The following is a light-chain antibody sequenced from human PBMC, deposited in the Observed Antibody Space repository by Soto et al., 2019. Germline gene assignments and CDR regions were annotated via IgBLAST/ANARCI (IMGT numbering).Light chain of an antibody. CDR2: GAS. Sequence: ETVLTQSPGTLSLSPGERATLSCRASQSVRSNYIAWYQQKPGQAPRLLIYGASSRATGIPDRFSGSGSGTDFTLTISRLEPEDFAVYYCQQYGGSPPQTFGQGTKVEIK. CDR1: QSVRSNY. J-gene: IGKJ1*01. CDR3: QQYGGSPPQT. V-gene: IGKV3-20*01.